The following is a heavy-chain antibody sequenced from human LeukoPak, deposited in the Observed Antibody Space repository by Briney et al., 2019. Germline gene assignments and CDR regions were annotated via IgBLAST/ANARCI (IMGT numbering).Heavy chain of an antibody. CDR2: FDPEDGET. CDR3: ARDEYDGDY. D-gene: IGHD3-3*01. J-gene: IGHJ4*02. CDR1: GYTLTELS. Sequence: ASVKVSCKVSGYTLTELSMHWVRQAPGKGLEWMGGFDPEDGETIYAQKFQGRVTMTRDTSTSTVYMELSSLRSEDTAVYYCARDEYDGDYWGQGTLVTVSS. V-gene: IGHV1-24*01.